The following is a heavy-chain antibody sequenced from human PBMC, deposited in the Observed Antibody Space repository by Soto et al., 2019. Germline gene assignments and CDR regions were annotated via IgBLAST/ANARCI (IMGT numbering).Heavy chain of an antibody. CDR1: GFSLRNARMG. V-gene: IGHV2-26*01. CDR3: ARIVVVSVHWFDP. CDR2: IFSNDEK. D-gene: IGHD3-22*01. J-gene: IGHJ5*02. Sequence: QVTLKESGPVLVKPTETLTLTCTVSGFSLRNARMGVSWIRQPPGKALEWLAHIFSNDEKSYTTSLKNRLTISKDTSKSQVVLTISNMDPVDTATYYCARIVVVSVHWFDPWGQGTLVTVSS.